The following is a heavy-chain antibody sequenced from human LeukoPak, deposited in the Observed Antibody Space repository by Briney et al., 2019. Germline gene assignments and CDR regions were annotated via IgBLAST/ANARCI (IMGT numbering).Heavy chain of an antibody. D-gene: IGHD3-22*01. CDR3: ARPRYYDSSGYPYYFGY. J-gene: IGHJ4*02. CDR1: GYSFTSYW. V-gene: IGHV5-51*01. Sequence: GESLKISWQGSGYSFTSYWIGWVRQMPGKGLEWMGIIYPGDSDTRYSPPFQGQVTISADKSISTASLQWSSLKASDSAMYYCARPRYYDSSGYPYYFGYWGQGTLVTVST. CDR2: IYPGDSDT.